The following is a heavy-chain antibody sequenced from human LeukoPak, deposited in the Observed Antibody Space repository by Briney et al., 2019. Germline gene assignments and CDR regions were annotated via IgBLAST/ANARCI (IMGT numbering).Heavy chain of an antibody. CDR1: GGTFSSYA. CDR3: ARDAATVVPLLMDV. J-gene: IGHJ6*02. CDR2: IIPIFGTA. Sequence: SVKASCKASGGTFSSYAISWVRQAPGQGLEWMGGIIPIFGTANYAQKFQGRVTITADESTSTAYMELSSLRSEDTAVYYCARDAATVVPLLMDVWGQGTTVTVSS. V-gene: IGHV1-69*13. D-gene: IGHD4-23*01.